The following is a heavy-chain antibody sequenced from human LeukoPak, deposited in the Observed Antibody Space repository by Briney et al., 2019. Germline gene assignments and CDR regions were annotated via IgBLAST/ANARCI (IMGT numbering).Heavy chain of an antibody. D-gene: IGHD5-18*01. Sequence: PGGSLRLSCATSEFTFSSYAMNWVRQAPGKGLEWVSSITDNGGSTYYADSVKGRFTISRDNSKNTLYLQMNSLRAEDTAVYYCAKTLFGFSYGKIDYWGQGILVTVSS. J-gene: IGHJ4*02. V-gene: IGHV3-23*01. CDR1: EFTFSSYA. CDR3: AKTLFGFSYGKIDY. CDR2: ITDNGGST.